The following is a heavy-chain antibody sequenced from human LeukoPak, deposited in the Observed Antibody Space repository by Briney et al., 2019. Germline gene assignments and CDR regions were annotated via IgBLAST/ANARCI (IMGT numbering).Heavy chain of an antibody. CDR2: NNSNSGGT. CDR3: ARVRRPEYSSSSYYYYMDV. CDR1: GYTFTGYY. J-gene: IGHJ6*03. Sequence: ASVKVSCKASGYTFTGYYMHWVRQAPGQGLEWMGWNNSNSGGTNYAQKFQGRVTMTRDTSTTTAYMELNRLRSDDTAVYYCARVRRPEYSSSSYYYYMDVWGKGTTVTVSS. D-gene: IGHD6-6*01. V-gene: IGHV1-2*02.